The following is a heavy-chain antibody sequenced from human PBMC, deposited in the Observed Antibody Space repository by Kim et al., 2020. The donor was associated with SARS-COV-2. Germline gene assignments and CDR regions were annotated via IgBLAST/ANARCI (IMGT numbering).Heavy chain of an antibody. V-gene: IGHV4-39*01. J-gene: IGHJ4*02. D-gene: IGHD1-1*01. CDR2: VYRTGST. Sequence: SETLSLTCTVSGASLSESNHYWGWIRLPPGKGLEWIGNVYRTGSTYYSPSLKSRVTISVDTSKNQFSLKVTSVTATDTALYFCARSPVFSATKGSFDYWGRGSQVTVSS. CDR3: ARSPVFSATKGSFDY. CDR1: GASLSESNHY.